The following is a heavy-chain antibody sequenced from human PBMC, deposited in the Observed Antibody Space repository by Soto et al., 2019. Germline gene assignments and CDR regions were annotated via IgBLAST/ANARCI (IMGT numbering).Heavy chain of an antibody. Sequence: EVQLVESGGGLVQPGGSLRLSCAASGFTFSNYWMYWVRQAPGKGLVWVSRVNNDGTDTTHADSVKGRFTSVRDNAEKTWYLHMNSLRAEDTAVYYFAIGGLLHALDVWGQRSTVTVS. CDR2: VNNDGTDT. D-gene: IGHD2-21*01. V-gene: IGHV3-74*03. CDR1: GFTFSNYW. CDR3: AIGGLLHALDV. J-gene: IGHJ6*02.